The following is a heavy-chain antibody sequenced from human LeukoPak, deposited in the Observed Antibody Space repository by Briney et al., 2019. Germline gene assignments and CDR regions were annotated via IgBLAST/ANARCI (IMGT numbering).Heavy chain of an antibody. CDR2: ISYDGSNK. CDR3: ARDFPYSSSSVGYYYYGMDV. J-gene: IGHJ6*02. V-gene: IGHV3-30-3*01. D-gene: IGHD6-6*01. CDR1: GFTFSSYA. Sequence: SGGSLRLSCAASGFTFSSYAMHWVRQAPGKGLEWVAVISYDGSNKYYAGSVKGRFTISRDNSKNTLYLQMNSLRAEDTAVYYCARDFPYSSSSVGYYYYGMDVWGQGTTVTVSS.